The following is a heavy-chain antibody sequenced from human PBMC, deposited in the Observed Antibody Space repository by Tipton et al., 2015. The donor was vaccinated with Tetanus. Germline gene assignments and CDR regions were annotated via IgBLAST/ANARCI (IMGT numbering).Heavy chain of an antibody. CDR1: GFSFRDFG. D-gene: IGHD2-21*01. Sequence: SLRLSCAGSGFSFRDFGMNWVRQAPGKGLEWISYISYSSTSIYYAGSVKGRFAVSRDNAKSSLYLQINTLRDDDTAVYYCARRGEARANWFDSWGHGTQVTVSS. CDR2: ISYSSTSI. CDR3: ARRGEARANWFDS. J-gene: IGHJ5*01. V-gene: IGHV3-48*02.